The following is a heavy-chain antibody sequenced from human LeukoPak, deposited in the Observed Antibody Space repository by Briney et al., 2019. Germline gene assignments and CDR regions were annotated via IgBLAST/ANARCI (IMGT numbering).Heavy chain of an antibody. CDR3: TKEEQQLWFFDY. CDR2: IRYDGNNQ. CDR1: GFTFSSNG. Sequence: GGSLRLSCAASGFTFSSNGMHWVRQAPGKGLEWVAFIRYDGNNQYYADSVKGRFTISRDNSKNTLYLQMNSLGAEDTAVYYCTKEEQQLWFFDYWGQGTLVTVSS. J-gene: IGHJ4*02. D-gene: IGHD5-18*01. V-gene: IGHV3-30*02.